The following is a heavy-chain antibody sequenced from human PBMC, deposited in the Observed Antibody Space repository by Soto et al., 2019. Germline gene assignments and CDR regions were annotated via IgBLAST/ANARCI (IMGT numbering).Heavy chain of an antibody. D-gene: IGHD3-3*01. V-gene: IGHV4-31*03. Sequence: KPSETLSLTCTVSGGSIISGGYYLICIRQHPWKGLEWIGYIYYSGSTYYNPSLKSRVTISVDTSKNQFSLKLSSVTAADTAVYYCARALSTIFGVVRNWFDPWGQGTLVTVSS. CDR3: ARALSTIFGVVRNWFDP. CDR1: GGSIISGGYY. J-gene: IGHJ5*02. CDR2: IYYSGST.